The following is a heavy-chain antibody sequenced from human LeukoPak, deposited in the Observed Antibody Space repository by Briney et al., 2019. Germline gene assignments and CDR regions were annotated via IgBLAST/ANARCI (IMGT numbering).Heavy chain of an antibody. J-gene: IGHJ4*02. CDR1: GGSISSYY. CDR3: ARIYIPYDSSGYYYSYFDY. V-gene: IGHV4-4*07. D-gene: IGHD3-22*01. CDR2: IYTSGST. Sequence: SETLSLTCTVSGGSISSYYWSWIRQPAGKGLEWIGRIYTSGSTNYNPSLKSRVTMSVDTSKNQFSLKLSSVTAADTAVYYCARIYIPYDSSGYYYSYFDYWGQGTLVTVSS.